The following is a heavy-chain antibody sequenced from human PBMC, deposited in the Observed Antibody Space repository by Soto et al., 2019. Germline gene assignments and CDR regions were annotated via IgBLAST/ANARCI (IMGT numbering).Heavy chain of an antibody. D-gene: IGHD6-13*01. CDR3: AKRGIAAAGTSRRGWYYFDY. Sequence: EVQLLESGGGLVQPGGSLRLSCAASGFTFSSYAMSWVRQAPGKGLEWVSAISGSGGSTYYADSVKGRFTISRDNSKNTLYLQMNSLRAEDTAVYYCAKRGIAAAGTSRRGWYYFDYWGQGTLVTVSS. CDR1: GFTFSSYA. CDR2: ISGSGGST. V-gene: IGHV3-23*01. J-gene: IGHJ4*02.